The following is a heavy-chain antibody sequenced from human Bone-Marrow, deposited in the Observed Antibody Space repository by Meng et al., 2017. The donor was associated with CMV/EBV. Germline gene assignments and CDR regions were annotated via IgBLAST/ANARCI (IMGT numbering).Heavy chain of an antibody. V-gene: IGHV4-4*02. CDR3: ASGAYSYGFDCDY. D-gene: IGHD5-18*01. CDR2: IYHSGST. Sequence: CAVSGGSISRSNWWRWVRQPPGKGLECIGEIYHSGSTNYNPSLKSRVTISVDKSKNQFSLKLSSVTAADTAVYYCASGAYSYGFDCDYWGQGTLVTVSS. J-gene: IGHJ4*02. CDR1: GGSISRSNW.